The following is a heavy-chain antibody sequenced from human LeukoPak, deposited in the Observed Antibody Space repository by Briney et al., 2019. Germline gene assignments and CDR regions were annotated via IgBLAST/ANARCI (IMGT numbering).Heavy chain of an antibody. D-gene: IGHD2-2*01. V-gene: IGHV3-21*01. CDR3: ARYGVVPAASDAFDI. CDR1: GFTFSSYS. CDR2: ISSSSSYM. J-gene: IGHJ3*02. Sequence: GGSLRLSCAASGFTFSSYSMNWVRQAPGKGLEWVSSISSSSSYMYYADSVKGRFTISRDNAKNSLYLQMNSLRAEDTAVYYCARYGVVPAASDAFDIWGQGTMVTVSS.